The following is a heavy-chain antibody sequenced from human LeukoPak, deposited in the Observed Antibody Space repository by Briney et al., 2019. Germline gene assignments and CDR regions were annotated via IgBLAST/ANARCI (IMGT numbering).Heavy chain of an antibody. V-gene: IGHV4-59*01. CDR3: ARVRDRYGETDY. J-gene: IGHJ4*02. CDR2: IHHTRGA. CDR1: GGSISSNY. D-gene: IGHD3-10*01. Sequence: SETLSLTCTVSGGSISSNYWGWIRRPPGKGLEWIGYIHHTRGATYTPSLRSRLSLSIDTSRNQFSLRLNSVTPADTAVYFCARVRDRYGETDYWGQGALVTVSS.